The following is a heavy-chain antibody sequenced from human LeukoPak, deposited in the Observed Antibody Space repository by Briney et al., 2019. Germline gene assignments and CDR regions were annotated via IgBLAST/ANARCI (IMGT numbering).Heavy chain of an antibody. Sequence: ASVKVSCKASGYTFTSHPITWVRQAPGQGLEWMGWISTYNGNTHYPQRFQGRVTMTTDTSTSTAYMEVRSLPSDDTPVYYCARDGSSGSYADYWGQGTLVTVSS. D-gene: IGHD1-26*01. J-gene: IGHJ4*02. CDR1: GYTFTSHP. CDR3: ARDGSSGSYADY. CDR2: ISTYNGNT. V-gene: IGHV1-18*01.